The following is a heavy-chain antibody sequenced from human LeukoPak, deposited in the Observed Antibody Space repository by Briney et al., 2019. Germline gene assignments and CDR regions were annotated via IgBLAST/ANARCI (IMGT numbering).Heavy chain of an antibody. CDR1: GFTFNNYA. J-gene: IGHJ4*02. CDR2: VSGSGDNT. Sequence: GGSPRLSCAASGFTFNNYAMTWVRQAPGKGLEWVSVVSGSGDNTNYADSVKGRFTISRDNSKNTLFLQMNSLRTEDTAVYFCARWGNDYSQFDSWGQGTLVTVSS. D-gene: IGHD4-11*01. V-gene: IGHV3-23*01. CDR3: ARWGNDYSQFDS.